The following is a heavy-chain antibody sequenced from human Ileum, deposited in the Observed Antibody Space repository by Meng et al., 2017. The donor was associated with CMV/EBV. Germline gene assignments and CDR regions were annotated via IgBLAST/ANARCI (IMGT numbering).Heavy chain of an antibody. CDR3: ARDYGDYEKFYYYGMDV. CDR2: IYSDGSNT. J-gene: IGHJ6*02. Sequence: GGSLRLSCAASGFTFSSYAMSWVRQAPGKGLEWVSVIYSDGSNTYYADSVKGRFTISRDNSKNTLYLQMNSLRAEDTAVYYCARDYGDYEKFYYYGMDVWGQGTTVTVSS. CDR1: GFTFSSYA. D-gene: IGHD4-17*01. V-gene: IGHV3-23*03.